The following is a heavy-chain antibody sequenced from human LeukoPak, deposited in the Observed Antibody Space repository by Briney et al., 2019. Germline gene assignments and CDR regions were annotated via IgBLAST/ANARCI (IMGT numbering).Heavy chain of an antibody. V-gene: IGHV3-30*04. CDR3: ARSIAAAYFDY. CDR1: GFTFSSYA. Sequence: GRSLRLSCAASGFTFSSYAMHWVRQAPGKGLEWVVVISYDGSNKYYADSVKGRFTISRDNSKNTLYLQMNSLRAEDTAVYYCARSIAAAYFDYWGQGTLVTVSS. J-gene: IGHJ4*02. D-gene: IGHD6-13*01. CDR2: ISYDGSNK.